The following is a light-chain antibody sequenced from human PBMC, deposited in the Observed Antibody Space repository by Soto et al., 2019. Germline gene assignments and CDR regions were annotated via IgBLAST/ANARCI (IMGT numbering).Light chain of an antibody. J-gene: IGKJ2*01. Sequence: EIVMTQSPATLSVSPGDRATLSCRASRSVSSNLAWYQQKPGQAPRLLMYGASTRDTGIPSRFSGSGSGTEFTLTISSLQSEDFAVYYCQQYNNWPPYTFGQGTKLEIK. CDR1: RSVSSN. CDR2: GAS. V-gene: IGKV3-15*01. CDR3: QQYNNWPPYT.